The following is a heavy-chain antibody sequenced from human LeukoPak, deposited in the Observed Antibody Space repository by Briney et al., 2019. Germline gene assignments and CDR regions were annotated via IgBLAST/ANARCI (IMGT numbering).Heavy chain of an antibody. Sequence: GASVKVSCKASGYTFSGYYVHWVRQAPGQGLEWMGWINPNTGATNYAQKFQGRVTMTRDTSISTAYMELSSLRSEDTAVYYCARVSTTISMTYYFDYWGQGTLVTVSS. J-gene: IGHJ4*02. CDR2: INPNTGAT. CDR1: GYTFSGYY. CDR3: ARVSTTISMTYYFDY. V-gene: IGHV1-2*02. D-gene: IGHD3-9*01.